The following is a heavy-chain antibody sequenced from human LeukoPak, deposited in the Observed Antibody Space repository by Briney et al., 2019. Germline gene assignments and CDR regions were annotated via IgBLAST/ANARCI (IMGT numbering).Heavy chain of an antibody. V-gene: IGHV3-23*01. CDR2: IGNSDDTT. D-gene: IGHD6-6*01. CDR3: AKGGLRAALYYGMDV. J-gene: IGHJ6*02. CDR1: GFTFSSYA. Sequence: GGSLRLSCAASGFTFSSYAMTWVRQAPGKGLEWVSSIGNSDDTTYCAGSVKGRFTISRDNSKNMLYLQMNSLRAEDTAVYYCAKGGLRAALYYGMDVWGQGTTVTVSS.